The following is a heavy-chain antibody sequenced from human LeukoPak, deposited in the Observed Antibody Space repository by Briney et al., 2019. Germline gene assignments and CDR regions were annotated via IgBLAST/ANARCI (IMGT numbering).Heavy chain of an antibody. Sequence: GGSLRLSCAASGFTFDDYAMHWVRQAPGKGLEWVSGISWNSGSIGYADSVKGRFTISRDNAENSLYLQMNSLRAEDTAVYYCARDRAAAAWGQGTLVTVSS. V-gene: IGHV3-9*01. D-gene: IGHD6-13*01. J-gene: IGHJ5*02. CDR2: ISWNSGSI. CDR3: ARDRAAAA. CDR1: GFTFDDYA.